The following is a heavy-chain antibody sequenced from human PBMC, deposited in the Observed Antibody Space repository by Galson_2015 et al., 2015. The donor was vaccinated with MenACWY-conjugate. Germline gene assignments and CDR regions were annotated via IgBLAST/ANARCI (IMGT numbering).Heavy chain of an antibody. CDR1: EFTFSSLW. Sequence: SLRLSCAASEFTFSSLWIHWVRQAPGEGLVWVSRINSDGSSTNYADSVKGRFTISRDNAKNTLYLQMNSLRAEDTAVYYCARTGGSPPRGFDYWGQGTLVTVSS. CDR3: ARTGGSPPRGFDY. J-gene: IGHJ4*02. D-gene: IGHD1-26*01. CDR2: INSDGSST. V-gene: IGHV3-74*01.